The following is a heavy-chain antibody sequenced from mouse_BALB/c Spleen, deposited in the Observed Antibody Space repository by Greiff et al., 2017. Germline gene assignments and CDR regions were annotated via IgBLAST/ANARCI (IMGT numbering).Heavy chain of an antibody. CDR3: ASNYFAMDY. CDR2: ISYSGST. J-gene: IGHJ4*01. Sequence: EVQLQQSGPGLVKPSQSLSLTCTVTGYSITSDYAWNWIRQFPGNKLEWMGYISYSGSTSYNPSLKSRISITRDTSKNQFFLQLNSVTTEDTATYYCASNYFAMDYWGQGTSVTVSS. V-gene: IGHV3-2*02. CDR1: GYSITSDYA.